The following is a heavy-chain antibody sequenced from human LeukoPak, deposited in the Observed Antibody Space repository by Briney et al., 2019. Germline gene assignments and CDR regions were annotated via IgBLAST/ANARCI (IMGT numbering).Heavy chain of an antibody. Sequence: GEPLRLSCAASGFTFTTYDLSWVRQAPGKGLEWVSSITGSGSSTYYADSVKGRFTISRDSSKNTLYLQMNSLTADATAVYYCAKDASGRWRWGAFDIWGQGTMVTVSS. CDR2: ITGSGSST. V-gene: IGHV3-23*01. J-gene: IGHJ3*02. CDR3: AKDASGRWRWGAFDI. D-gene: IGHD6-25*01. CDR1: GFTFTTYD.